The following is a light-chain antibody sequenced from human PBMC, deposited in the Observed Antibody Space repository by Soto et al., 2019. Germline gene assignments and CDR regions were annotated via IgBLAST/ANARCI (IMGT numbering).Light chain of an antibody. CDR3: QQYYSYPLT. V-gene: IGKV1-8*01. Sequence: AIRMTQSPSSLSASTGDRVTITCRASQGISSYLAWYQQKPGKAPKLLIYAASTLQSGVPSRFGGSGSGTDFTLTITCLQSDDFATYYGQQYYSYPLTFGPGTKVVIK. J-gene: IGKJ3*01. CDR2: AAS. CDR1: QGISSY.